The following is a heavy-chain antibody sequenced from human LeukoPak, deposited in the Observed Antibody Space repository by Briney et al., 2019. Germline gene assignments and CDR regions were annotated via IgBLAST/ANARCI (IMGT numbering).Heavy chain of an antibody. Sequence: GGSLRLSCAASGFTFSSYWMSWVRQAPGKGLEWVAHIKQDGSEKYYVDSVKGRFTISRDNAKNSLYLQMNSLRAEDTAVYYCARGHYYDSSGYYLAFDYWGQGTLVTVSS. CDR3: ARGHYYDSSGYYLAFDY. D-gene: IGHD3-22*01. CDR1: GFTFSSYW. V-gene: IGHV3-7*01. CDR2: IKQDGSEK. J-gene: IGHJ4*02.